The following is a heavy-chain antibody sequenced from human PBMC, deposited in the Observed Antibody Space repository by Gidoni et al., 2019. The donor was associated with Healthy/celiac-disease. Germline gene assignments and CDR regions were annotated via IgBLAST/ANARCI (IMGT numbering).Heavy chain of an antibody. J-gene: IGHJ4*02. CDR3: AKPALRTTGTTAQYYFDY. CDR1: GFPCRSYG. CDR2: ISYDGSNK. D-gene: IGHD1-1*01. Sequence: QVQLVESGGGVVQPGRSLRLSCAASGFPCRSYGMHWVRQAPGKGLEWVAVISYDGSNKYYADSVKGRFTISRDNSKNTLYLQMNSLRAEDTAVYYCAKPALRTTGTTAQYYFDYWGQGTLVTVSS. V-gene: IGHV3-30*18.